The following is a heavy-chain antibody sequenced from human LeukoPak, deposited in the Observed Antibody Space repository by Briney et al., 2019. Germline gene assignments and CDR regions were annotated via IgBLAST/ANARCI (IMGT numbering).Heavy chain of an antibody. CDR1: GFTFSYYY. J-gene: IGHJ3*02. D-gene: IGHD6-13*01. Sequence: PGGSLRLSCAASGFTFSYYYMSWIRQAPGKGLEWVSYISSSGSTIYYADSVKGRFTISRDNAKNSLYLQMNSLRAEDTAVYYCARDEAAGTEDDAFDIWGQGTMVTVSS. CDR3: ARDEAAGTEDDAFDI. V-gene: IGHV3-11*01. CDR2: ISSSGSTI.